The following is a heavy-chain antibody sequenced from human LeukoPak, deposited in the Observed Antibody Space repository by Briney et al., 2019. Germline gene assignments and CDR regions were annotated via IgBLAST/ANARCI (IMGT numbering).Heavy chain of an antibody. CDR3: AKKFARYYGMDV. Sequence: GGSLRLSCAASGFTFSSYAMSWVRQAPGKGLEWVSAISGSGGSTYYADSVKGRFTISRDNSKNTLYLQTNSLRAEDTAVYYCAKKFARYYGMDVWGQGTTVTVSS. D-gene: IGHD3-10*01. V-gene: IGHV3-23*01. CDR2: ISGSGGST. CDR1: GFTFSSYA. J-gene: IGHJ6*02.